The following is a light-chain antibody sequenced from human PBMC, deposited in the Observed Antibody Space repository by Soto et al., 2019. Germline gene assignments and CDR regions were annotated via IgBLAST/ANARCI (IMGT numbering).Light chain of an antibody. J-gene: IGKJ4*01. CDR3: QQYNNWPPLT. Sequence: EIVMTQSPATLPVSPGERATLSCRASQSVSSNLAWYQQKPGQAPRLLISGASTRATGVPDRFSGSGSGTEFTLTISSLQSEDFAVYYCQQYNNWPPLTFGGGTKVEIK. V-gene: IGKV3-15*01. CDR1: QSVSSN. CDR2: GAS.